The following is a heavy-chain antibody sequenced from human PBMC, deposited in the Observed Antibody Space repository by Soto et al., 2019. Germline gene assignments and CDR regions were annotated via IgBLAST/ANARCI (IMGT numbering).Heavy chain of an antibody. V-gene: IGHV4-4*02. CDR3: ARVSRTVGLDY. CDR1: GGSISSGFW. D-gene: IGHD4-17*01. CDR2: VSHSAST. J-gene: IGHJ4*02. Sequence: QVHLQASDPGLVKPSETLSLTCVVSGGSISSGFWWTWVRQSPGKGLEWLGEVSHSASTKHNPSLKSRFTLSVDKSNNRFPLYIPSVTAADTAVYYCARVSRTVGLDYWGQATLVTVSS.